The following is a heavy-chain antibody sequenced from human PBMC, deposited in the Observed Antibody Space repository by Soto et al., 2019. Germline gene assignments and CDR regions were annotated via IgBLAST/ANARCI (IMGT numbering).Heavy chain of an antibody. J-gene: IGHJ4*02. V-gene: IGHV5-10-1*01. CDR1: GNSFTNYW. CDR2: IDPSDSYT. CDR3: VTSRYYGSGSYYNVDY. D-gene: IGHD3-10*01. Sequence: PGESLKISCKGSGNSFTNYWINWVRQMPGTGLEWMGRIDPSDSYTNYSSSFQGHVTFSGDKSINTAYLQWRSLKASDTAMYYCVTSRYYGSGSYYNVDYWGQGTQVTVSS.